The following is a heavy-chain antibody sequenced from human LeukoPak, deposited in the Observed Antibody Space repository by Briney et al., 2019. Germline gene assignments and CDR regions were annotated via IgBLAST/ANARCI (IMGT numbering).Heavy chain of an antibody. CDR2: ISSSSSYM. CDR1: GFTFSSYS. V-gene: IGHV3-21*01. Sequence: KPGGSLRLSCAASGFTFSSYSMNWVRQAPGKGLEWVSSISSSSSYMYYADSVKGRFTISRDNAKNSLYLQMNSLRAEDTAVYYCARVRGYYDSSGYYRIDYWGQGTLVTVSS. D-gene: IGHD3-22*01. J-gene: IGHJ4*02. CDR3: ARVRGYYDSSGYYRIDY.